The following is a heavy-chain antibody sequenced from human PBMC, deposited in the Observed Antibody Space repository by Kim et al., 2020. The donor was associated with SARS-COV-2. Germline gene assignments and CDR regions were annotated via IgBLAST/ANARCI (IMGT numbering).Heavy chain of an antibody. D-gene: IGHD3-10*01. CDR3: AKDRRPGSATFFFDY. J-gene: IGHJ4*02. V-gene: IGHV3-23*01. Sequence: DSVKGRFTISRDNSKNPLYLQMNILRAEDTAVYYCAKDRRPGSATFFFDYWGQGTLVTVSS.